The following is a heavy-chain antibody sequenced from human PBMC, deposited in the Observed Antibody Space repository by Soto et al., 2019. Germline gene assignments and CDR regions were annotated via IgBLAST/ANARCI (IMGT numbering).Heavy chain of an antibody. Sequence: ASVKVSCKASGYTFTSYGISWVRQAPGQGLEWMGWISAHNGNTNYAQKLQGRVTMTTDTSTSTAYMELRSLKSDDTAVYYCARDGMGYMSSRRAFDSWGQGTMVTVSS. CDR3: ARDGMGYMSSRRAFDS. CDR1: GYTFTSYG. CDR2: ISAHNGNT. D-gene: IGHD6-13*01. J-gene: IGHJ3*02. V-gene: IGHV1-18*01.